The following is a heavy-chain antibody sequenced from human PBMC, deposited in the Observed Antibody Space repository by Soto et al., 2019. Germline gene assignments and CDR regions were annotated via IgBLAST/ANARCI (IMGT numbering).Heavy chain of an antibody. CDR3: ARRVFP. J-gene: IGHJ5*02. CDR2: IYYSGST. D-gene: IGHD2-8*01. CDR1: GGSISSGGYY. V-gene: IGHV4-31*03. Sequence: QVQLQESGPGLVKPSQTLSLTCTVSGGSISSGGYYWNWIRQHPGKGLEWIGYIYYSGSTYYNPSRKSRVSMSVDTSKNHFSLKRCSVPAADTAVYYCARRVFPWGQGSLVTGSS.